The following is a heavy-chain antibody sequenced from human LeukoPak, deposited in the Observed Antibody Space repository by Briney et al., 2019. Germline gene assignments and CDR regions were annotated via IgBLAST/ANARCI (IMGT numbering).Heavy chain of an antibody. V-gene: IGHV3-30*02. Sequence: GGSLRLSCAASGFTFSSYGMHWVRQAPGKGLEWVAFIRYDGSNKYYADSVKGRFTISRDNSKDTLYLQMNSLRAEDTAVYYCAKDLRQALDYWGQGTLVTASS. D-gene: IGHD5/OR15-5a*01. CDR2: IRYDGSNK. J-gene: IGHJ4*02. CDR1: GFTFSSYG. CDR3: AKDLRQALDY.